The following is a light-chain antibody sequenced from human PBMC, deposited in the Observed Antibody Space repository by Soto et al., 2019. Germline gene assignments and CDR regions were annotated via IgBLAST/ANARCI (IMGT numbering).Light chain of an antibody. V-gene: IGKV1-39*01. J-gene: IGKJ1*01. Sequence: DIQMTQSPCSLSASVGDRVTITCRASQSISSYLNWYQQKPGKAPKLLIYAASSLQSGVPSRFSGSGSGTDFTLTISSLQPEDFATYYCQQSYSTTLGQGIKVEIK. CDR3: QQSYSTT. CDR1: QSISSY. CDR2: AAS.